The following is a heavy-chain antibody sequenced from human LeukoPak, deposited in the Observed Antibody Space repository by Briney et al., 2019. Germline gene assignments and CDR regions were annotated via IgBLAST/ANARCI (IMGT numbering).Heavy chain of an antibody. CDR3: ARVAGAFDY. D-gene: IGHD6-19*01. Sequence: GGSLRPSCAASGFTFSSYGMHWVRQAPGKGLEWVAFIRYDGSNKYYADSVKGRFTISRDNAKNSLYLRMNSLRAEDTAVYYCARVAGAFDYWGQGTLATVSS. V-gene: IGHV3-30*02. J-gene: IGHJ4*02. CDR2: IRYDGSNK. CDR1: GFTFSSYG.